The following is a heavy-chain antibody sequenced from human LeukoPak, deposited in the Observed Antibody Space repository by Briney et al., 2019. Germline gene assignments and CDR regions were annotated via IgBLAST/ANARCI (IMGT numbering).Heavy chain of an antibody. CDR1: GFTFSSYG. D-gene: IGHD1-26*01. CDR3: VKSGTWADFDS. Sequence: GGSLRLSCSASGFTFSSYGMNWVRQAPGKGLEYVSGISNKGGSTYYADSVKGRFTISRDNSKNALHLQMSSLRADDTAVYYCVKSGTWADFDSWGQGTLVTVSS. J-gene: IGHJ4*02. V-gene: IGHV3-64D*09. CDR2: ISNKGGST.